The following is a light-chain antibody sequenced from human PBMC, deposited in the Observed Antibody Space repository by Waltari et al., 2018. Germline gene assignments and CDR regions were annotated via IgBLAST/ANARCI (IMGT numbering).Light chain of an antibody. CDR2: AAS. J-gene: IGKJ1*01. V-gene: IGKV3-15*01. CDR1: QSVSSN. Sequence: EIVLTQPPATLSVSPGERVTLSCRASQSVSSNLAWYQQKPGQAPRLIIYAASNRATGIPARFSGSGSGTEVTLSISSLQSEDFAVYYCQENNHWPPVWTFGQGTNVEIK. CDR3: QENNHWPPVWT.